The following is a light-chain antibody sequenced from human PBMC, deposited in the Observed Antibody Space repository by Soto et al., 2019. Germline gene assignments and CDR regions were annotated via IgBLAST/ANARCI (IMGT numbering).Light chain of an antibody. V-gene: IGLV1-47*01. CDR3: AAWDVSLSGLYV. J-gene: IGLJ1*01. CDR1: SSNIGSNF. Sequence: QSSLAQPPSASGTPGQRVTISCSGSSSNIGSNFVYWYRQLPGTAPKVVIYRNNQRPSGVPDRFSGSKSGTSASLAISGLRSEDEAEYYCAAWDVSLSGLYVFGTGTKVTVL. CDR2: RNN.